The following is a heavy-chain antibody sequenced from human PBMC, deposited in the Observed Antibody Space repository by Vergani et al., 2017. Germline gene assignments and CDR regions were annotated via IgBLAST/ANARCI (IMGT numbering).Heavy chain of an antibody. CDR3: ARGRSGWYDQPGVDWFDP. V-gene: IGHV3-48*01. D-gene: IGHD6-19*01. CDR1: GFRFSSYS. Sequence: VQLVESGGGVVQPGRSLRLSCAASGFRFSSYSMNWVRQAPGKGLEWVSYISSSSSTIYYADSVKGRFTISRDNAKNSLYLQMNSLRAEDTAVYYCARGRSGWYDQPGVDWFDPWGQGTLVTVSS. J-gene: IGHJ5*02. CDR2: ISSSSSTI.